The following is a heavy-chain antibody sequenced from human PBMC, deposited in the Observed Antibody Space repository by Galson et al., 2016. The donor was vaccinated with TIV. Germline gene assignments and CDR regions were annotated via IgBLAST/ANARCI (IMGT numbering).Heavy chain of an antibody. J-gene: IGHJ3*02. Sequence: CAISGDSVSSDSAAWNWVRQSPSRGLEWLGRTYYRSRWYYDYKVSVKGRITINPDTSKNQFSLQLNSVTPEDTAVYYCTRAAGKNGASCYATCETFDIWGQGTMVTVSS. CDR1: GDSVSSDSAA. CDR3: TRAAGKNGASCYATCETFDI. CDR2: TYYRSRWYY. D-gene: IGHD2-2*01. V-gene: IGHV6-1*01.